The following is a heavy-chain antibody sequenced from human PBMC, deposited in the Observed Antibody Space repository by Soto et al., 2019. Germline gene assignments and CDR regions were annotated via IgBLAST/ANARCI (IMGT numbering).Heavy chain of an antibody. CDR3: AREFHDYGDAFDI. CDR1: GYTFTGYY. CDR2: INPNSGGT. D-gene: IGHD4-17*01. V-gene: IGHV1-2*04. J-gene: IGHJ3*02. Sequence: ASVKVSCTASGYTFTGYYMHWVRQAPGQGLEWMGWINPNSGGTNYAQKFQGWVTMTRDTSISTAYMELSRLRSDDTAVYYCAREFHDYGDAFDIWGQGTMVTVSS.